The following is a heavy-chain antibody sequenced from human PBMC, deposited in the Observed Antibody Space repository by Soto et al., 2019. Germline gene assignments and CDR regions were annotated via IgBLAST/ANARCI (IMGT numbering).Heavy chain of an antibody. CDR3: AKRGSGSYYDY. Sequence: EVQLLESGGALVQPGGSLRLSCAASGFTFSSNAMSGARQAPGKGLEWVSAISGSGGSPYYADSVKGRFTISRDNSKNKLYLQMNSLRAEDTAVYYCAKRGSGSYYDYWGQGTLVTVSS. J-gene: IGHJ4*02. CDR1: GFTFSSNA. V-gene: IGHV3-23*01. D-gene: IGHD3-10*01. CDR2: ISGSGGSP.